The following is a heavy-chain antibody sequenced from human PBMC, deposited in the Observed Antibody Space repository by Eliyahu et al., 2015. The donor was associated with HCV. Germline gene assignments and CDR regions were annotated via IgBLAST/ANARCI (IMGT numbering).Heavy chain of an antibody. CDR2: IDPTGXKT. CDR3: ARFGHCDDADCYEEEAY. Sequence: QVQVLQSGAEVKKPGASVNLSCRASGGXXDXYILRWRQQAPGQGLEWLGXIDPTGXKTAYAQKFQGRITMTRDTPTSTLYMELSSLTSDDTAIYYCARFGHCDDADCYEEEAYWGQGTLVTVSS. J-gene: IGHJ4*02. D-gene: IGHD2-21*02. V-gene: IGHV1-46*02. CDR1: GGXXDXYI.